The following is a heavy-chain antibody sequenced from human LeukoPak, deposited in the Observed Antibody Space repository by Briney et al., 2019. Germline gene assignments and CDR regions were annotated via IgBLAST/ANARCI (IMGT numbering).Heavy chain of an antibody. CDR1: GGSISSGDYY. V-gene: IGHV4-30-4*01. J-gene: IGHJ4*02. CDR2: IYYSGST. Sequence: SQTLSLTCTVSGGSISSGDYYWSWIRQPPGKGLEWIGYIYYSGSTYYNPSLKSRVTISVDTSKNQFSLKLSSVTAADTAVYYCARSEYYYDSSGSRPLWYFDYWGQGTLATVSS. D-gene: IGHD3-22*01. CDR3: ARSEYYYDSSGSRPLWYFDY.